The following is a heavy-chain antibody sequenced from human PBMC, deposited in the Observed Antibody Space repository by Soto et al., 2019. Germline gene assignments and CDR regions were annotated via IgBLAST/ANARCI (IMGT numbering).Heavy chain of an antibody. CDR2: IWYDGSNK. CDR3: ARSVRSGSKYYYYGMDV. J-gene: IGHJ6*02. V-gene: IGHV3-33*01. D-gene: IGHD3-10*01. CDR1: GFTFSSYG. Sequence: QVQLVESGGGVVQHGRSLRLSCAASGFTFSSYGMHWVRQAPGKGLEWVAVIWYDGSNKYYADSVKGRFTISRDNSKNTLYLQMNSMRAEDTAVYYCARSVRSGSKYYYYGMDVWGQGTTVTVSS.